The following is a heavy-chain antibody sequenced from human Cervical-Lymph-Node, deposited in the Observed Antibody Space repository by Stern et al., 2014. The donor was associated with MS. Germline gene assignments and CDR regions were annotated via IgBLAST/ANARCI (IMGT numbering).Heavy chain of an antibody. CDR1: GFTFSTYA. J-gene: IGHJ4*02. CDR2: VSYDGTQS. D-gene: IGHD3-10*01. V-gene: IGHV3-30-3*01. CDR3: ARGGRGVGLEY. Sequence: QVQLVQSGGGVVQPGRSLSLSCVASGFTFSTYAMHWVRQAPGKGLEWVAFVSYDGTQSNSPDPVKARFTISRDNSKNTLYLHMNSLRDEDTAVYFCARGGRGVGLEYWGQGALVTVSS.